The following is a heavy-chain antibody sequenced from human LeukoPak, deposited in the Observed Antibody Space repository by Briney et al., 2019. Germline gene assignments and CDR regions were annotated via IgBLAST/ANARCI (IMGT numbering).Heavy chain of an antibody. V-gene: IGHV1-18*01. CDR3: ASLDYYGSGSYYRSY. Sequence: ASVKVSCKASGYTFTNYGISWVRQAPGQGLEWMGWISGYNANTNYAQKLQGRVTMTTDTSTSTAYMELRSLRSDDTAVYYCASLDYYGSGSYYRSYWGQGTLVTVSS. CDR1: GYTFTNYG. CDR2: ISGYNANT. J-gene: IGHJ4*02. D-gene: IGHD3-10*01.